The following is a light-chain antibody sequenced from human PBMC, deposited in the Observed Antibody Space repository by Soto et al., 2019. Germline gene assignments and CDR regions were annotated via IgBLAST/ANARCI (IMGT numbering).Light chain of an antibody. CDR2: GNS. CDR1: SSNIGAGYD. Sequence: SVLTQPPSVSGAPGQRVTISCTGSSSNIGAGYDVHWYQQLPGTAPKLLIYGNSNRPSGVPDRFSGSKSGTSASLAITGLQAEDEADYYCQSYDSSLSASEVVFGGGTKLTVL. V-gene: IGLV1-40*01. CDR3: QSYDSSLSASEVV. J-gene: IGLJ2*01.